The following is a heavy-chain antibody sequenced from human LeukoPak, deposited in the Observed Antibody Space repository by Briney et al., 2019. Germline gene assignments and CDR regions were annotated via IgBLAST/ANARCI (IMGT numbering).Heavy chain of an antibody. J-gene: IGHJ5*02. CDR1: GGSFSGYY. Sequence: SETLSLTCAVYGGSFSGYYWSWIRQPPGKGLEWIGEINHSGSTNYNPSLKSRVTISVDTSKNQFSLKLSSVTAADTAVYYCAANDYGDYWFDPWGQGTLVTVSS. D-gene: IGHD4-17*01. CDR2: INHSGST. CDR3: AANDYGDYWFDP. V-gene: IGHV4-34*01.